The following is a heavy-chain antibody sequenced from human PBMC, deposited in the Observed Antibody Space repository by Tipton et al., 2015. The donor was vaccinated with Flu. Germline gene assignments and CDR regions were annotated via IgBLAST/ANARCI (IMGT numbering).Heavy chain of an antibody. CDR2: IYSTGST. V-gene: IGHV4-4*07. D-gene: IGHD3-10*01. J-gene: IGHJ1*01. CDR3: AAAPYGSGSWDF. CDR1: GGSMNNYFWSSYY. Sequence: LRLSCTVSGGSMNNYFWSSYYWSWIRQPAGKGLERIGRIYSTGSTNYNPSVKSRVTMSVDTSKNQFSLKLTSLTAADTAIYYCAAAPYGSGSWDFWGQGTLVTVSS.